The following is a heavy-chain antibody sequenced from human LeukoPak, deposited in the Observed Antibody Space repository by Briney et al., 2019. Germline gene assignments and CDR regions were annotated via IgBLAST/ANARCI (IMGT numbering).Heavy chain of an antibody. J-gene: IGHJ6*03. D-gene: IGHD6-13*01. Sequence: ASVKVSCKASGYTFTSYYMHWVRQAPGQGLGWMGIINPSGGSTSYAQKFQGRVTMTRDMSTSTVYMELSSLRSEDTAVYYCARGRSAAGVYYYYMDVWGKGTTVTVSS. V-gene: IGHV1-46*01. CDR3: ARGRSAAGVYYYYMDV. CDR1: GYTFTSYY. CDR2: INPSGGST.